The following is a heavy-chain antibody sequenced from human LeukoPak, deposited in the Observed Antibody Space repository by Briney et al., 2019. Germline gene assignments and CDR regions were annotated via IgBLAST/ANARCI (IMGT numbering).Heavy chain of an antibody. CDR1: GFAFSTYS. CDR2: ISDSSSKI. J-gene: IGHJ4*02. D-gene: IGHD2/OR15-2a*01. Sequence: RGSLRLSCAASGFAFSTYSMNWVRQAPGKGLEWVSSISDSSSKIYYADSAKGRFTISRDNAKNSLYLQLNSLRAEDTAVYFCARGEYGYYFEYWGQGTLVTVSS. CDR3: ARGEYGYYFEY. V-gene: IGHV3-21*01.